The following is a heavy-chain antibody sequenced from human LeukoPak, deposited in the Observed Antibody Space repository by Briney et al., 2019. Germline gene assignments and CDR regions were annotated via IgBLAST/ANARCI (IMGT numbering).Heavy chain of an antibody. CDR1: GGTFSSYA. CDR2: IIPIFGTA. CDR3: AKGYPAQDIVVVPAGPDYYYMDV. D-gene: IGHD2-2*01. J-gene: IGHJ6*03. Sequence: GSSVKVSCKASGGTFSSYAISWVRQAPGQGLEWMGGIIPIFGTANYAQKFQGRVTITADESTSTAYMELSSLRSEDTAVYYCAKGYPAQDIVVVPAGPDYYYMDVWGKGTTVTVSS. V-gene: IGHV1-69*01.